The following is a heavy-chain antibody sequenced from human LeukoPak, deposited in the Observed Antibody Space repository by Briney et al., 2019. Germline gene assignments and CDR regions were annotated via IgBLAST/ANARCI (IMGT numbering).Heavy chain of an antibody. CDR1: GYTFTGYY. V-gene: IGHV1-2*02. J-gene: IGHJ1*01. Sequence: GASVKVSFKASGYTFTGYYMRWVRQAPGQGLEGMGWINPNSGGTNYAQKFQGRVTMTRDTSFSTAYVELSRLRSDDTAVYYCARDKASGSYEAEFQHWGQGTLVTVSS. CDR3: ARDKASGSYEAEFQH. D-gene: IGHD1-26*01. CDR2: INPNSGGT.